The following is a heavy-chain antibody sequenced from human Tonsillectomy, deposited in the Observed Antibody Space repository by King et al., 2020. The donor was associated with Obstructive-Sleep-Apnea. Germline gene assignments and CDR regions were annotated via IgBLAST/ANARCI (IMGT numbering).Heavy chain of an antibody. D-gene: IGHD3-22*01. J-gene: IGHJ4*02. V-gene: IGHV4-59*08. CDR1: GGSISSYY. CDR2: IYYSGST. CDR3: ARHERDDSSGYYYLYYFDY. Sequence: VQLQESGPGLVKPSETLSLTCTVSGGSISSYYWSWIRQPPGKGLEWIGYIYYSGSTNYNPSLKSRVTISVDTSKNQFSLKLSSVTAADTAVYYFARHERDDSSGYYYLYYFDYWGQGTLVTVSS.